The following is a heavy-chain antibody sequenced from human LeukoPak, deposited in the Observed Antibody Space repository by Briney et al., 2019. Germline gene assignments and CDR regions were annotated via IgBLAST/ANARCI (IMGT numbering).Heavy chain of an antibody. J-gene: IGHJ4*02. V-gene: IGHV3-30-3*01. CDR1: GFTFSSYA. CDR2: ISYDGSNK. CDR3: ARGGMSGSFDY. D-gene: IGHD1-26*01. Sequence: PGRSLRLSCAASGFTFSSYAMHWVRQAPGKGLEWVAVISYDGSNKYYADSVKGRFTISRDNSKNTLYLQMNSLRAEDTAVYYCARGGMSGSFDYWGQGTLVTVSS.